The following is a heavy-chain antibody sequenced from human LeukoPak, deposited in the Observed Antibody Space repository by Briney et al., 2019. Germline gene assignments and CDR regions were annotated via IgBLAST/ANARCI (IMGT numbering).Heavy chain of an antibody. V-gene: IGHV3-30*03. Sequence: GRSLRLSCAASGFTFSSYGMHWVRQAPGKGLEWVAVISYDGSNKYYADSVKGRFTISRDNAKNSLYLQMNSLRAEDTAVYYCVRERGSIGTDLHFWGQGTLVTVPS. D-gene: IGHD1-1*01. CDR2: ISYDGSNK. J-gene: IGHJ4*02. CDR1: GFTFSSYG. CDR3: VRERGSIGTDLHF.